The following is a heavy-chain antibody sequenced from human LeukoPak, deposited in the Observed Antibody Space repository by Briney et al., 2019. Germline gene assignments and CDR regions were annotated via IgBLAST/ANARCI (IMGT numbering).Heavy chain of an antibody. CDR3: ARGGTLSQYYYDSSGYCFDY. CDR2: IYTSGST. D-gene: IGHD3-22*01. J-gene: IGHJ4*02. Sequence: SETLSLTCTVSGGSISIYYWSWIRQPAGKGLEWIGRIYTSGSTNYNPSLKSRVTMSVDTSKNQFSLKLSSVTAADTAVYYCARGGTLSQYYYDSSGYCFDYWGQGTLVTVSS. V-gene: IGHV4-4*07. CDR1: GGSISIYY.